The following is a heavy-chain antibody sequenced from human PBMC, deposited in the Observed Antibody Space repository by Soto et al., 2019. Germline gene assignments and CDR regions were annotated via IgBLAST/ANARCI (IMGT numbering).Heavy chain of an antibody. V-gene: IGHV3-49*05. D-gene: IGHD3-10*01. J-gene: IGHJ6*02. Sequence: EVQLVESGGGLVKPGRSLRLSCTASGFTFGDYAMSWFRQAPGKGLEWVGFIRSKAYGGTTEYAASVKGRFTISRDDSKSIAYLQMNSLKTEDTAVYYCAGKSGIRGSPHYYYYGMDVWGQGTTVTVSS. CDR3: AGKSGIRGSPHYYYYGMDV. CDR1: GFTFGDYA. CDR2: IRSKAYGGTT.